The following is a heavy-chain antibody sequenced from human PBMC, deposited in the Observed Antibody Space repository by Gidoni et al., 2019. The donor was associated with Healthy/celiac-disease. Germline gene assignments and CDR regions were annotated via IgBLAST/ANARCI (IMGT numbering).Heavy chain of an antibody. J-gene: IGHJ4*02. CDR2: IVVGSGNT. CDR3: AAEYAVHGSGCYYNGEN. V-gene: IGHV1-58*01. D-gene: IGHD3-10*01. CDR1: GFTFTSSA. Sequence: QMQLVQSGPEVKKPGTSVKVSCKASGFTFTSSAVQWVRQARGQRLEWIGWIVVGSGNTNDAQTFQERATITRAMSTSTAYMELSSLRSEDTAVYYCAAEYAVHGSGCYYNGENWGQGTLVTVSS.